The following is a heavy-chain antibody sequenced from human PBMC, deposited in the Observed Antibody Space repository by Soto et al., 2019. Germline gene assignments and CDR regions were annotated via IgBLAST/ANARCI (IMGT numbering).Heavy chain of an antibody. Sequence: EVQLLESGGGLVQPGGSLRLSCAASGFTFSSYAMSWVRQAPGKGLEWVSAISGSGGSTYYADSVKGRFTISRDNSKNTLFLQMNSLRAEDTAVYYCAKWQLVEDAFDIWGQGTMVTVSS. D-gene: IGHD6-13*01. CDR1: GFTFSSYA. V-gene: IGHV3-23*01. CDR3: AKWQLVEDAFDI. CDR2: ISGSGGST. J-gene: IGHJ3*02.